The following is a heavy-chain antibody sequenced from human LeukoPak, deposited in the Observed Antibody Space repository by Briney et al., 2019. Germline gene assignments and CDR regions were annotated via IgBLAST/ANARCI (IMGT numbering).Heavy chain of an antibody. CDR3: ARGSASGYFLYFDY. J-gene: IGHJ4*02. D-gene: IGHD3-22*01. V-gene: IGHV3-53*01. CDR2: IYSGGST. CDR1: GFTVSSNY. Sequence: PGGSPRLSCAASGFTVSSNYMSWVRQAPGKGLEWVSVIYSGGSTYYADSVKGRFTISRDNSKNTLYLQMNSLRAEDTAVYYCARGSASGYFLYFDYWGQGTLVTVSS.